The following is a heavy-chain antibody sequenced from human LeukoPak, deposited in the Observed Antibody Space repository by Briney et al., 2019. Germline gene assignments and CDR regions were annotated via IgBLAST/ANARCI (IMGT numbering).Heavy chain of an antibody. CDR1: GGTLSRYP. CDR3: AKGLEITRIRGVRGYYDYAMDV. V-gene: IGHV1-69*13. Sequence: SVKVSCKASGGTLSRYPISWVRQAPGQGLEWMGGIIPFFGIVDYAQKFQARVTITADASTSTAYMELSSLRSEDTAVYYCAKGLEITRIRGVRGYYDYAMDVWGKGTTVTVS. CDR2: IIPFFGIV. J-gene: IGHJ6*04. D-gene: IGHD3-10*01.